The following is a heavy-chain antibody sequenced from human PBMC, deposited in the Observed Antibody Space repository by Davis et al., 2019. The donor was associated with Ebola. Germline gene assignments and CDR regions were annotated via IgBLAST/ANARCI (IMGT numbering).Heavy chain of an antibody. Sequence: PGGSLRLSCAASGFTFSSYAMHWVRQAPGKGLEWVAVISYDGSNKYYADSVKGRFTISRDNSKNTLYLQMNSLRAEDTAVYYCARDRLPYIVRGAGGMDVWGQGTTVTVSS. CDR3: ARDRLPYIVRGAGGMDV. D-gene: IGHD3-10*01. CDR1: GFTFSSYA. V-gene: IGHV3-30-3*01. CDR2: ISYDGSNK. J-gene: IGHJ6*02.